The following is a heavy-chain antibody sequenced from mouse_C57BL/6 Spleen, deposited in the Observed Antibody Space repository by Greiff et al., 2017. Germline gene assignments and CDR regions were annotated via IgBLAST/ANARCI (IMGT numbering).Heavy chain of an antibody. J-gene: IGHJ3*01. D-gene: IGHD1-1*01. CDR2: IDPSDSYT. V-gene: IGHV1-50*01. CDR1: GYTFTSYW. Sequence: QVQLQQPGAELVKPGASVKLSCKASGYTFTSYWMQWVKQRPGQGLEWIGEIDPSDSYTNYNQKFKGKATLTVDTSSSTAYMQLSSLTSEDSAVYYCARVITTAVRFAYWGQGTLVTVSA. CDR3: ARVITTAVRFAY.